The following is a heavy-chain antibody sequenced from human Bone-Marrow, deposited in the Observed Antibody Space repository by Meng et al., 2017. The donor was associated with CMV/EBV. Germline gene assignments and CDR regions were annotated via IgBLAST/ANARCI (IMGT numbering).Heavy chain of an antibody. CDR3: AGARLVVPAPYRLHHYYGMDV. J-gene: IGHJ6*02. Sequence: GESLKIPCAASGCTCEDYGMSWVRQAPGKGLEWVSGINWNGGSTGYADSVKGRFTISRDNAKNSLYLQMNSLRAADTPVYYCAGARLVVPAPYRLHHYYGMDVWGQGTTVTVSS. V-gene: IGHV3-20*04. CDR1: GCTCEDYG. D-gene: IGHD2-2*01. CDR2: INWNGGST.